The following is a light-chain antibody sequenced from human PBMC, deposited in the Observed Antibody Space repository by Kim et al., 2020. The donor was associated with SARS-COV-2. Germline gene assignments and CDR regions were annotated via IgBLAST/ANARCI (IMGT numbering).Light chain of an antibody. V-gene: IGKV1-27*01. CDR1: QGISNY. J-gene: IGKJ4*01. Sequence: DIQMTQSPSSLSASVGDRVTITCRASQGISNYLAWYQQKPGKVPKLLIYAASTLQSGVPSRFSSSGSGTDFTITISSLQPEDVATYYCQKYNSAPLTFGGGTKVDIK. CDR2: AAS. CDR3: QKYNSAPLT.